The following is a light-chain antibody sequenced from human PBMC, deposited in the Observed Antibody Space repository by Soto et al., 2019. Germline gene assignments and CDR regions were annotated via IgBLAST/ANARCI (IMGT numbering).Light chain of an antibody. CDR2: GAS. CDR1: QSVSSSY. V-gene: IGKV3-20*01. Sequence: EIVLTQSPGTLSLSPGERATLSCRASQSVSSSYLAWYQQKPGQAPRLLIYGASSRATGIPDRVSGSGSGTDFTLTISRLEPEDVAVYYCQQYSRSPPRFTFGPGTKVDIK. J-gene: IGKJ3*01. CDR3: QQYSRSPPRFT.